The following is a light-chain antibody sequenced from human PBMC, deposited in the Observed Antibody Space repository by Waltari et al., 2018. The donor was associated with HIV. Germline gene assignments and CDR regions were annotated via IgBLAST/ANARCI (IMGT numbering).Light chain of an antibody. CDR2: RNS. Sequence: QSALTQPPSTSGTPGQTVTIPCPGSSSNIGDHYVSWYQQLPGTAPNLLIYRNSQRPSGVRDRFSGSKSGTSASLAINDLRSEDEAEYHCAAWDDSLSGWVFGGGTKLTVL. CDR1: SSNIGDHY. CDR3: AAWDDSLSGWV. J-gene: IGLJ3*02. V-gene: IGLV1-47*01.